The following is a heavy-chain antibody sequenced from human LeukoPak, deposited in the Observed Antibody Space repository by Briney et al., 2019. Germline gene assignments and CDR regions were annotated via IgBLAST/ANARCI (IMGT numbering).Heavy chain of an antibody. Sequence: GGSLRLSCAASGFTFSSYWMSWVRQAPGKGLEWVANIKQDGSEKYYVDSVKGRFTISRDNSKNTLYLQMNSLRAEDTAVYYCARETVTTYYYYYGMDVWGQGTTVTVSS. CDR2: IKQDGSEK. CDR3: ARETVTTYYYYYGMDV. V-gene: IGHV3-7*03. CDR1: GFTFSSYW. J-gene: IGHJ6*02. D-gene: IGHD4-17*01.